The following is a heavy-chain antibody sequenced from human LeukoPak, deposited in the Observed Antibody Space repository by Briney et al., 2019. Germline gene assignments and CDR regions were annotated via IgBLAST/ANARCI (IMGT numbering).Heavy chain of an antibody. J-gene: IGHJ4*02. CDR3: AGNLVATTPFDY. D-gene: IGHD5-12*01. V-gene: IGHV1-2*02. Sequence: ASLKVSCKASGYTFTGYYMHWVRQAPGQGLEWMGWINPNSGGTNYAQKFQGRVTMTRDTSISTAYMELSRLRSDDTAVYYCAGNLVATTPFDYWGQGTLVTVSS. CDR1: GYTFTGYY. CDR2: INPNSGGT.